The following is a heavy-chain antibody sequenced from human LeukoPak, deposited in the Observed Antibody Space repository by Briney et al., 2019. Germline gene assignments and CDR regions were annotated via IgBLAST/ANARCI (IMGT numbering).Heavy chain of an antibody. D-gene: IGHD3-10*01. Sequence: PGRSLRLSCAASGFTFSSYGMHWVRQASGKGLEWVAVISYDGSNKYYADSVKGRFTISRDNSKNTLYLQMNSLRAEDTAVYYCAKEGASRGFDYWGQGTLVTVSS. CDR2: ISYDGSNK. CDR3: AKEGASRGFDY. CDR1: GFTFSSYG. V-gene: IGHV3-30*18. J-gene: IGHJ4*02.